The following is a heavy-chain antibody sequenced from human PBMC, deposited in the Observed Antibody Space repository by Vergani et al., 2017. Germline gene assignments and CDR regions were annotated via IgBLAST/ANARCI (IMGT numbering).Heavy chain of an antibody. J-gene: IGHJ4*02. CDR3: ARDRRDFARAYFDY. CDR1: GFTVIGYS. Sequence: EVQLVESGGGLVKPGESLRLSCTASGFTVIGYSMNWVRQAPGTGLEWVSSISSSSSYIYYADSLKGRFTISRDNAKNSLYLQMNSLRAEDTAVYYCARDRRDFARAYFDYWGQGTLVTVSS. D-gene: IGHD5-24*01. CDR2: ISSSSSYI. V-gene: IGHV3-21*04.